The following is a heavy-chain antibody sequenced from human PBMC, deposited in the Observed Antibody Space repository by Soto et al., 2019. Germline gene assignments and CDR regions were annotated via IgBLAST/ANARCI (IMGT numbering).Heavy chain of an antibody. CDR3: AKDAYSSGWYGSYLDY. J-gene: IGHJ4*02. CDR2: ISGSGGST. CDR1: GFTFSSYA. D-gene: IGHD6-19*01. Sequence: GGSLKLSWTASGFTFSSYAMSWVRQAPGQGLEWVSAISGSGGSTYYADSVKGRFTISRDNSKNTLYLQMNSLRAEDTAVYYCAKDAYSSGWYGSYLDYWGQGTVVTVSS. V-gene: IGHV3-23*01.